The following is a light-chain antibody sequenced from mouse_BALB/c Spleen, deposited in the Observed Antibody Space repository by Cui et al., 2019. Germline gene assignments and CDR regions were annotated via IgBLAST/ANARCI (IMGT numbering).Light chain of an antibody. Sequence: QIVLTQSPAIMSASLGEQVTMTCTASSSVSSSYLHWYQQKPGSSPKLWIYSTSNLASGVPARFSGSGSGTSYSLTISSMEAEDAATYYCHQYHRSPFTFGSGTKLEIK. CDR3: HQYHRSPFT. J-gene: IGKJ4*01. CDR1: SSVSSSY. V-gene: IGKV4-74*01. CDR2: STS.